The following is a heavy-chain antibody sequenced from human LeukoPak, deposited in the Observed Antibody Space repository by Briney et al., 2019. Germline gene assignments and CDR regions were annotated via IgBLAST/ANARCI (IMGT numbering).Heavy chain of an antibody. V-gene: IGHV3-30-3*01. CDR3: AKGPMGYGDY. CDR1: GFTFSSYA. J-gene: IGHJ4*02. Sequence: GGSLRLSCPASGFTFSSYAMHWVRQAPGKGLEWVAVISYVGSNKYYADSVKGRFTISRDNSKNTLYLQMNSLRAEDTAVYYCAKGPMGYGDYWGQGTLVTVSS. CDR2: ISYVGSNK. D-gene: IGHD5-12*01.